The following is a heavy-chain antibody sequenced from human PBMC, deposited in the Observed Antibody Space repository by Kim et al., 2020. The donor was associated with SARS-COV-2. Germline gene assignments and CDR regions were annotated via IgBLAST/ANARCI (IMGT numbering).Heavy chain of an antibody. Sequence: GGSLRLSCAASGFTFSSYSMNWVRQAPGKGLEWVSSISSSSRYIYYPDSLKGRFTISRDNAKNSLYLQMNSLRAEDTAVYYCARDPHYDIFTGYYFHWGQGTLVTVSS. J-gene: IGHJ4*02. CDR2: ISSSSRYI. D-gene: IGHD3-9*01. CDR1: GFTFSSYS. V-gene: IGHV3-21*01. CDR3: ARDPHYDIFTGYYFH.